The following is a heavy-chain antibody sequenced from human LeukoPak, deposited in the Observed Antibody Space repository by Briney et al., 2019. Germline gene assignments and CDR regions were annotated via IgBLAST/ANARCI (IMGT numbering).Heavy chain of an antibody. J-gene: IGHJ3*02. V-gene: IGHV3-74*01. Sequence: PGGSLRLSCAASGFTFSSYWMHWVRQAPGKGLVWVSSIKSDGSSTSYADSVKGRLTISRDNARNTLYLQMNSLRTEDTAVYYCERGKGHVFDIGGKGKMSTVSA. D-gene: IGHD3-10*01. CDR2: IKSDGSST. CDR1: GFTFSSYW. CDR3: ERGKGHVFDI.